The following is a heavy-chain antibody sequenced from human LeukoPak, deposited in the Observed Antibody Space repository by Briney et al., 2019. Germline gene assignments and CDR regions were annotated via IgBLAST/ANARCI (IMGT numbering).Heavy chain of an antibody. J-gene: IGHJ4*02. D-gene: IGHD3-10*01. CDR1: GFTFSNYG. CDR3: ARGYGSGSYPIDY. CDR2: IWYDGSNK. V-gene: IGHV3-33*01. Sequence: GGSLRLSCAASGFTFSNYGLHRVRQAPGKGLEWVAVIWYDGSNKYYADSVKGRFTISRDNSKNTLYLQMNSLRAEDTAVYYCARGYGSGSYPIDYWGQGTLVTVSS.